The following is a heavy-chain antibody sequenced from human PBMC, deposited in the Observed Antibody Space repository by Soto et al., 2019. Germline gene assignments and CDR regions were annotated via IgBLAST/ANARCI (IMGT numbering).Heavy chain of an antibody. Sequence: GGSLRLSCAASGLIFSNYAMGWVRQAPGKGLEWVSTMSGSGSNAYYADSVKGRFTISRDNSRNTLYLQMNSLTNEDTAVYYCAKLPIAAAGTFFDFWGHGTLVTVSS. CDR3: AKLPIAAAGTFFDF. J-gene: IGHJ4*01. V-gene: IGHV3-23*01. CDR2: MSGSGSNA. CDR1: GLIFSNYA. D-gene: IGHD6-13*01.